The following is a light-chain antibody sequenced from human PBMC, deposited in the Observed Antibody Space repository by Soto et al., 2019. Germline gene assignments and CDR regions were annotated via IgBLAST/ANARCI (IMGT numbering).Light chain of an antibody. CDR1: SGDVGTYNY. CDR2: EVS. V-gene: IGLV2-8*01. J-gene: IGLJ1*01. CDR3: SSYVGSNNFYV. Sequence: QSVLTQPASVSGSPGQSITISCTGTSGDVGTYNYVSWYQQHPGKAPKLMIYEVSNWPSGVSNRFSGSKSGNTASLTVSRLQAEDEADYYCSSYVGSNNFYVFGTGTKVTVL.